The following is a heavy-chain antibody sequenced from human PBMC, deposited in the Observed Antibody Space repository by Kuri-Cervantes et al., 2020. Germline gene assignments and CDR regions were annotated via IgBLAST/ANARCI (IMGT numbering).Heavy chain of an antibody. CDR1: GYSFTSYW. Sequence: GESLKISCKGSGYSFTSYWIGWVRQMPGKGLEWMGIIYPGDSDTRYSPSFQGQVTISADKSISTAYLQWSSLKASDTAMYYCAVKGYSYGTHYYYGMDVWGQGTTVPSP. CDR2: IYPGDSDT. J-gene: IGHJ6*02. D-gene: IGHD5-18*01. V-gene: IGHV5-51*01. CDR3: AVKGYSYGTHYYYGMDV.